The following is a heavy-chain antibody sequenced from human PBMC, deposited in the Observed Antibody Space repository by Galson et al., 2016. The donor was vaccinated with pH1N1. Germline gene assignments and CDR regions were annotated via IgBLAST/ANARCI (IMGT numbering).Heavy chain of an antibody. CDR1: GFTLSDYY. CDR3: AREWGIGAAGPLDS. V-gene: IGHV3-11*01. Sequence: SLRLSCAASGFTLSDYYMNWIRETPERGLEWLSSIGSSGNVAYADSVKGRFTISRDNAQNPLLLQMDSLRVDDPALYYCAREWGIGAAGPLDSWGQGALVIVSS. CDR2: IGSSGNV. D-gene: IGHD6-13*01. J-gene: IGHJ4*02.